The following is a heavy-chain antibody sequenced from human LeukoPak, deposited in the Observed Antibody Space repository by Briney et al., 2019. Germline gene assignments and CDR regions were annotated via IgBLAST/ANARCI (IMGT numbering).Heavy chain of an antibody. CDR2: INHSGST. Sequence: SETLSLTCAVYGGSFSGYYGSWIRQPPGEGLEWIGEINHSGSTNYNPSLKSRVTISVDTSKTQFSLKLSSVTAADTAVYYCARVTMIVLVNWFDPWGQGTLVTVSA. J-gene: IGHJ5*02. CDR3: ARVTMIVLVNWFDP. V-gene: IGHV4-34*01. D-gene: IGHD3-22*01. CDR1: GGSFSGYY.